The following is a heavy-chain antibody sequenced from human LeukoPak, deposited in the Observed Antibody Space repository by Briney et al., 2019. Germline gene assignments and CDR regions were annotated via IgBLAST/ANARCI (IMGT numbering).Heavy chain of an antibody. CDR1: GGSISSYY. V-gene: IGHV4-59*01. CDR3: ASVQLYSSGCHVDY. J-gene: IGHJ4*02. CDR2: IYYSGST. D-gene: IGHD6-19*01. Sequence: PSETLSLTCTVSGGSISSYYWSWIRQPPGKGLEWIGYIYYSGSTNYNPSLKSRVTISVDTSKDQFSLKLSSVTAADTAVYYCASVQLYSSGCHVDYWGQGTLVTVSS.